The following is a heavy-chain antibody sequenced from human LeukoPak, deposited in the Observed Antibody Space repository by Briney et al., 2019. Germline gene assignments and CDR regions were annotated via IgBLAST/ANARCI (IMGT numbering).Heavy chain of an antibody. CDR2: ISSSSSYI. CDR3: ARHAASPYDFWSGYYTDYYYYMDV. V-gene: IGHV3-21*01. Sequence: GGSLRLSCAASGFTFSSYSMNWVRQAPGKGLEWVSSISSSSSYIYYEDSVKGRFTISRDNAKNSLYLQMNSLRAEDTAVYYCARHAASPYDFWSGYYTDYYYYMDVWGKGTTVTVSS. J-gene: IGHJ6*03. CDR1: GFTFSSYS. D-gene: IGHD3-3*01.